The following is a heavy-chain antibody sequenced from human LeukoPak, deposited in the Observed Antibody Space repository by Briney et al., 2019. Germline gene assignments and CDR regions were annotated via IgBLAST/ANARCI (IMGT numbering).Heavy chain of an antibody. D-gene: IGHD3-10*01. J-gene: IGHJ6*04. Sequence: SETLSLTCTVSGCTISSGGYYWSWIRQHPGKGLEWIGYIYYSGSTYNNPSIKSPVTISLDTSKNQFSLKLSSVTAADTAVYYCARALLGYGELDVWGKGTTVTVSS. CDR1: GCTISSGGYY. CDR3: ARALLGYGELDV. CDR2: IYYSGST. V-gene: IGHV4-31*01.